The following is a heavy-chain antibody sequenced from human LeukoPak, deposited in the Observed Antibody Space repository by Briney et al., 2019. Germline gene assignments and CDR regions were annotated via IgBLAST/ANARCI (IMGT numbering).Heavy chain of an antibody. CDR2: IYYSGST. D-gene: IGHD6-13*01. CDR1: GGSISSYY. CDR3: ARRVYSSSWYNWFDP. J-gene: IGHJ5*02. Sequence: SETLSLTCTVSGGSISSYYWGWIRQPPGKGLEWIGYIYYSGSTNYNPSLKSRVTISVDTSKNQFSLKLSSVTAADTAVYYCARRVYSSSWYNWFDPWGQGTLVTVSS. V-gene: IGHV4-59*08.